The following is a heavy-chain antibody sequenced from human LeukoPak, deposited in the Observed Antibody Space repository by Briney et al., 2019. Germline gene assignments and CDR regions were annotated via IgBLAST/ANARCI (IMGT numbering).Heavy chain of an antibody. D-gene: IGHD6-19*01. Sequence: GESLRLSCAASGFTFSTYSMTWVRQGPGKGLEWVSSIYPNGGSTFYADSVKGRFTISRDNSKNTLYLQMGSLRTEDTAIYYCTKDVVPDSGWDLDYWGQGTLVTVSS. J-gene: IGHJ4*02. V-gene: IGHV3-23*01. CDR2: IYPNGGST. CDR3: TKDVVPDSGWDLDY. CDR1: GFTFSTYS.